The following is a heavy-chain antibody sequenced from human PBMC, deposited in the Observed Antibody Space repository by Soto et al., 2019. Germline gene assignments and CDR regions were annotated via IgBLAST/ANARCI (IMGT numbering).Heavy chain of an antibody. CDR1: EVTFGDYA. CDR3: AKSEYSSSIDAFDI. Sequence: FLRLSCSASEVTFGDYAMHWVRQAPGKGLEWFSGISWNSGSIGYADSVKGRFTTSRDNAKNSLYLQMNSLRAEDTALYYCAKSEYSSSIDAFDIWGQGTMVPVSS. CDR2: ISWNSGSI. D-gene: IGHD6-6*01. J-gene: IGHJ3*02. V-gene: IGHV3-9*01.